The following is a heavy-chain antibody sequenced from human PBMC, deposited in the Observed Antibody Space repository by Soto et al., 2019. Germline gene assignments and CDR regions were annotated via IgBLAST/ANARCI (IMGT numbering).Heavy chain of an antibody. CDR2: IDYSGST. V-gene: IGHV4-31*03. CDR1: GGSISSGGYY. J-gene: IGHJ6*02. D-gene: IGHD5-18*01. CDR3: ARRDGGYIHGPPHYYYGLDV. Sequence: QVQLQESGPGLVKPSQTLSLTCSVSGGSISSGGYYWCWVRQHPGKGLEWIGYIDYSGSTNYNPSLKSRLSMSVDTSKNHFSLQLTSVTAADTAVYYCARRDGGYIHGPPHYYYGLDVWGQGTTVTVSS.